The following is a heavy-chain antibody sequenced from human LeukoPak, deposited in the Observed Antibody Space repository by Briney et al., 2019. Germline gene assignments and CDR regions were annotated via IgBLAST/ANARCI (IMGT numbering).Heavy chain of an antibody. V-gene: IGHV3-23*01. CDR1: GFTFSSYG. Sequence: GGSLRLSCAASGFTFSSYGMSWVRQAPGKGLEWVSAISGSGGSTYYAGSVKGRFTISRDNSKNTLYLQMNSLRAEDSAVYYCAKDLTPQPANAWFDPWGQGTLVTVSS. CDR3: AKDLTPQPANAWFDP. J-gene: IGHJ5*02. CDR2: ISGSGGST. D-gene: IGHD2-15*01.